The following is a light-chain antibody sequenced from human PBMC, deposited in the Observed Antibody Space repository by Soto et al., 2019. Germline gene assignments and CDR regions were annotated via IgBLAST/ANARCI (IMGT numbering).Light chain of an antibody. J-gene: IGLJ1*01. Sequence: QSSLTHPASLSGSPGQSITISCTGASSDIGGSNYVSWFQQHPGKAPKLMIYEVINRPSGVSNRFSGSKSGNTASLTISGLQTEDEADYYCSSYASDSSLVFGTGTKVTVL. CDR2: EVI. CDR1: SSDIGGSNY. CDR3: SSYASDSSLV. V-gene: IGLV2-14*01.